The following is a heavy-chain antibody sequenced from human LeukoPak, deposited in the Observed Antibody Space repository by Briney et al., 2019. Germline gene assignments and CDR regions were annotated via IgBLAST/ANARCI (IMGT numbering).Heavy chain of an antibody. CDR1: DFTVSRNY. Sequence: GGSLRLSCAASDFTVSRNYMSWVRQAPGKGLEWVSGIYTGGDTYYADSVKDRFTISRDNSKNTLYLQMNSLRAEDTAVYYCTKGLWAGVSAARDWGQGTLVTVSS. V-gene: IGHV3-66*01. CDR2: IYTGGDT. J-gene: IGHJ4*02. CDR3: TKGLWAGVSAARD. D-gene: IGHD3-10*01.